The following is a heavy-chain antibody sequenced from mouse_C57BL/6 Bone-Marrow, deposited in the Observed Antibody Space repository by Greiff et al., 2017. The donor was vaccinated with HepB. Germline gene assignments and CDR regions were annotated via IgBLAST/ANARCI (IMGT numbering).Heavy chain of an antibody. Sequence: VQLQQPGAELVRPGTSVKLSCKASGYTFTSYWMHWVKQRPGQGLEWIGVIDPSDSYTNYNQKFKGKATLTVDTSSSTAYMQLSSLTSEDSAVYYCARFITTVVANWYFDVWGTGTTVTVSS. CDR1: GYTFTSYW. J-gene: IGHJ1*03. D-gene: IGHD1-1*01. CDR2: IDPSDSYT. CDR3: ARFITTVVANWYFDV. V-gene: IGHV1-59*01.